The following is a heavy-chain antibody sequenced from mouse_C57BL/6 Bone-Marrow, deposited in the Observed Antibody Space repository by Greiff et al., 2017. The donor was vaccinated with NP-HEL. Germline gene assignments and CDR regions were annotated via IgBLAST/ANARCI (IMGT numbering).Heavy chain of an antibody. D-gene: IGHD2-4*01. CDR2: IDPEDGEN. CDR1: GFNIKDYY. J-gene: IGHJ1*03. V-gene: IGHV14-2*01. Sequence: EVQLQQSGAELVKPGASVKLSCTASGFNIKDYYMHWVKQRTEQGLEWIGRIDPEDGENKYAPKFQGKATITADTSSNTAYLQLSSLTSEDTAVYYCASYYDYDGWYFDVWGTGTTVTVSS. CDR3: ASYYDYDGWYFDV.